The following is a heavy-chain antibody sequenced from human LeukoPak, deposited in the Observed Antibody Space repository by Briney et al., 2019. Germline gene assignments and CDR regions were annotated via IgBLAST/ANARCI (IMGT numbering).Heavy chain of an antibody. J-gene: IGHJ4*02. CDR1: GFTFTTYS. V-gene: IGHV3-21*01. CDR3: ARDSYDSSGYPSFGY. CDR2: ISSSSSYI. D-gene: IGHD3-22*01. Sequence: GGSLRPSCAASGFTFTTYSMNWVRQAPGKGLEWVSSISSSSSYIYYADSVKGRFTISRDNAKNSLYLQMNSLTAEDTALYYCARDSYDSSGYPSFGYWGQGTLVTVSS.